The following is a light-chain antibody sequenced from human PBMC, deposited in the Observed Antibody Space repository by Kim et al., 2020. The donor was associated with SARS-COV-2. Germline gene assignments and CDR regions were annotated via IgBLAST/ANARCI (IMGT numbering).Light chain of an antibody. CDR3: QQRSNWPWT. CDR2: DAF. CDR1: QSVSSY. J-gene: IGKJ1*01. Sequence: EIVLTQSPATLSLSPGERVTLPCRASQSVSSYLAWFQQKRGQPPRLLIYDAFNRATGIPAKFSGSGSGTDFTLTISSLEPEDFAVYYCQQRSNWPWTFGQGTKVDIK. V-gene: IGKV3-11*01.